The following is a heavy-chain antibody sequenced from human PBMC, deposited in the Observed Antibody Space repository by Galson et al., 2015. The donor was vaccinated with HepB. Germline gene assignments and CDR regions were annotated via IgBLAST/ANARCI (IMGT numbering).Heavy chain of an antibody. J-gene: IGHJ6*02. CDR2: ISGSGGST. Sequence: SLRLSCAASGFTFSSYAMSWVRQAPGKGLEWVSAISGSGGSTYYADSVKGRFTISRDNSKNTLYLQMNSLRAEDTAVYYCAKDYDFWSGYWYYYYGMDVWGQGTTVTVSS. CDR1: GFTFSSYA. CDR3: AKDYDFWSGYWYYYYGMDV. V-gene: IGHV3-23*01. D-gene: IGHD3-3*01.